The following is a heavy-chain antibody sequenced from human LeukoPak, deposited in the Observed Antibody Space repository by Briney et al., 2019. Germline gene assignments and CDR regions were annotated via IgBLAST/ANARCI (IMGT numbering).Heavy chain of an antibody. V-gene: IGHV3-53*01. CDR3: ARGKSSKQQVARLLDY. D-gene: IGHD6-13*01. CDR1: GFNVSSDY. J-gene: IGHJ4*02. CDR2: IFSGGSP. Sequence: GGSLRLSCAASGFNVSSDYISWVRQAPGKGLEWVSVIFSGGSPYFADSVKGRFTISRDNAKNSLYLQMNSLRAEDTAVYYCARGKSSKQQVARLLDYWGQGTLVTVSS.